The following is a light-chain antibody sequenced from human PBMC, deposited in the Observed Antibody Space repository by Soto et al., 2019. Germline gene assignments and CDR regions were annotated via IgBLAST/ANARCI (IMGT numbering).Light chain of an antibody. CDR3: SSYTSTSTPVV. J-gene: IGLJ2*01. Sequence: QSALTQPASVSGSPGQSITISCTGTSSDVGGYNYVSWYKQHPGKAPKLMIYEVNNRPSGVSNRFSGSKSGNTASLTISGLQAEDEGDYYCSSYTSTSTPVVFGGGTKVTVL. V-gene: IGLV2-14*01. CDR2: EVN. CDR1: SSDVGGYNY.